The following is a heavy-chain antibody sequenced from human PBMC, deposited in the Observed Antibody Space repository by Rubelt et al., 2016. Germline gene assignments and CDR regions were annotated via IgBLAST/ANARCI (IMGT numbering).Heavy chain of an antibody. V-gene: IGHV1-18*01. D-gene: IGHD3-22*01. J-gene: IGHJ3*02. CDR1: GYTFTSYG. CDR3: ARDGITMRVVPLGAIDI. CDR2: ISGYLGNT. Sequence: ASVKVSCKASGYTFTSYGISWVRQAPGQGLEWMGWISGYLGNTNYAQMFQGRVTMTTDTFTGTAYMELRSLTSDDTAVYYCARDGITMRVVPLGAIDIWGQGTMVTVSS.